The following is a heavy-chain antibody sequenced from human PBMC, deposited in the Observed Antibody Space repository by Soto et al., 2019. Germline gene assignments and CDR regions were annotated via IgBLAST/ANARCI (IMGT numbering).Heavy chain of an antibody. CDR2: INAGNGNT. CDR3: ASPKNCSSTSCYFWSAFDI. D-gene: IGHD2-2*01. CDR1: GYTFTSYA. Sequence: ASVKVSCKASGYTFTSYAMHWVRQAPGQRLEWMGWINAGNGNTKYSQKFQGRVTITRDTSASTAYMELSSLRSEDTAVYYCASPKNCSSTSCYFWSAFDIWGQGTMVTV. V-gene: IGHV1-3*01. J-gene: IGHJ3*02.